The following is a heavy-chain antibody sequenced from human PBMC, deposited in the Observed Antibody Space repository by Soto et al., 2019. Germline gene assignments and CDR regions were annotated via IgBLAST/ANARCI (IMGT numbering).Heavy chain of an antibody. V-gene: IGHV3-30*04. CDR2: ISSDGNDK. CDR1: GFTFSSYP. J-gene: IGHJ6*02. D-gene: IGHD3-3*01. CDR3: AKEGVADKYYYYGMDV. Sequence: QVQLVESGGGVVQPGRSLRLSCVASGFTFSSYPIHWVRQAPGKGLEWVTTISSDGNDKYSSDSVNGRFTTSRDNSRNTVYLQINNLRVEDTAVYYCAKEGVADKYYYYGMDVWGQGTTVNVSS.